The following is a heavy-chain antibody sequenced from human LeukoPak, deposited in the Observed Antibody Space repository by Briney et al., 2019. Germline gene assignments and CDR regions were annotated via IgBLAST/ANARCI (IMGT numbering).Heavy chain of an antibody. CDR2: INAGNGNT. J-gene: IGHJ5*02. CDR3: AGMGAAAGPTNWFDP. D-gene: IGHD6-13*01. V-gene: IGHV1-3*01. Sequence: ASVTVSCKASGYTFTSYAMHWVRQAPGQRLEWMGWINAGNGNTKYSQKFQGRVTITRDTSASTAYMELSSLRSEDTAVYYCAGMGAAAGPTNWFDPWGQGTLVTVSS. CDR1: GYTFTSYA.